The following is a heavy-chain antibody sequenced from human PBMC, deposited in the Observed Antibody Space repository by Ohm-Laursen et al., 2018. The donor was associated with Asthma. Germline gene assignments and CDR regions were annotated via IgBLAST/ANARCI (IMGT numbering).Heavy chain of an antibody. CDR2: ISSSGGST. D-gene: IGHD2-15*01. CDR3: ARDSHRHATGYCSVGSCYSRYYYYYYGMDV. J-gene: IGHJ6*02. CDR1: GFTFSSYA. V-gene: IGHV3-23*01. Sequence: GSLRLSCAASGFTFSSYAMSWVRQAPGKGLEWVSGISSSGGSTYYADSVKGRFTISRDNSKNTLYLQMNSLRAEDTAVYYCARDSHRHATGYCSVGSCYSRYYYYYYGMDVWGQGTTVTVSS.